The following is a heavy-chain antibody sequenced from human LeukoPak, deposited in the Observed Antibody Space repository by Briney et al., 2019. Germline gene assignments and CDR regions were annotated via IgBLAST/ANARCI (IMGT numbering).Heavy chain of an antibody. J-gene: IGHJ6*03. Sequence: GGSLRLSCAASGFTFSSYSMNWVRQAPGKGLEWVSSISSSSSYIYYADSVKGRFTISRDNAKNSLYLQMNSLRAKDTAVYYCAREVSDIVVVPAAIGVRYYYYMDVWGKGTTVTVSS. D-gene: IGHD2-2*02. CDR2: ISSSSSYI. CDR1: GFTFSSYS. CDR3: AREVSDIVVVPAAIGVRYYYYMDV. V-gene: IGHV3-21*01.